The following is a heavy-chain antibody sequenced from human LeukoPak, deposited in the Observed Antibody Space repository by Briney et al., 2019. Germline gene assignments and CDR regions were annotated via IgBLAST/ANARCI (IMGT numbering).Heavy chain of an antibody. CDR1: GYTFTSYY. CDR2: INPSGGST. D-gene: IGHD4-23*01. CDR3: ARDNSVEDTAWWFDP. V-gene: IGHV1-46*01. Sequence: GASVKVSCKASGYTFTSYYMHWVRQAPGQGLEWMGIINPSGGSTSYAQKFQGRVTMTWDMSTSTDYMELSSLRSEDTAVYYCARDNSVEDTAWWFDPWGQGTLVTVSS. J-gene: IGHJ5*02.